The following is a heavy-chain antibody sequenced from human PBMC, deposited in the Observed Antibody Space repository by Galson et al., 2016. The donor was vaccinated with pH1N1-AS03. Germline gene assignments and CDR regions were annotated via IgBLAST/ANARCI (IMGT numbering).Heavy chain of an antibody. CDR3: AKHESTSPRDWLEF. D-gene: IGHD2/OR15-2a*01. J-gene: IGHJ5*01. CDR2: ISGSGNT. CDR1: GFTFSSYA. V-gene: IGHV3-23*01. Sequence: SLRLSCAVSGFTFSSYAMSWVRQAPGKGPEWVSAISGSGNTYYAESVKGRFTISRDNSKRTLYLQMNSVRAEETGVYYCAKHESTSPRDWLEFWGQGTLVTVSS.